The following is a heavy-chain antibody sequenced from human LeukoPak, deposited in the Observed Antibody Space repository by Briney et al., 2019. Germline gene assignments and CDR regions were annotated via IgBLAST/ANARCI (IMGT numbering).Heavy chain of an antibody. CDR3: ARDGGITGTTWYFDY. J-gene: IGHJ4*02. CDR2: INPNSGGT. Sequence: ASVKVSCKASGGTFSCYAISWVRQAPGQGLEWMGWINPNSGGTNYAQKFQGRVTMTRDTSISTAYMELSRLRSDDTAVYYCARDGGITGTTWYFDYWGQGTLVTVSS. D-gene: IGHD1-7*01. V-gene: IGHV1-2*02. CDR1: GGTFSCYA.